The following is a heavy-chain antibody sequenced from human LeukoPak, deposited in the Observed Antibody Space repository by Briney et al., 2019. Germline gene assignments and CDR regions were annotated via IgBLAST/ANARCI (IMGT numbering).Heavy chain of an antibody. D-gene: IGHD1-26*01. V-gene: IGHV3-23*01. CDR2: ISGSGGST. CDR1: GFTFSSYA. J-gene: IGHJ4*02. Sequence: GGSLRLSCAASGFTFSSYAMRGVRQAPGRGLEGVSAISGSGGSTYYADSVKGRFTISRDNSKNTLYLQMNSLRAEDTAVYYCAKAQEWELLHGGFPPLDYWGQGTLVTVSS. CDR3: AKAQEWELLHGGFPPLDY.